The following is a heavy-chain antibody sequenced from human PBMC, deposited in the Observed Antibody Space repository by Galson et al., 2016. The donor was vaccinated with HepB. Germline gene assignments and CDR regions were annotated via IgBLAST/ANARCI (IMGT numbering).Heavy chain of an antibody. CDR3: TRDAMGRGSGSYSAFDY. Sequence: SLRLSCAASGFTFSSYSMNWVRQAPGKGLEWVSSISSSSNYIYHADSVKGRFTISRDNAKNSLYLQMNSLRAEDTAVYYCTRDAMGRGSGSYSAFDYWGQGTLVTVSS. D-gene: IGHD1-26*01. J-gene: IGHJ4*02. V-gene: IGHV3-21*01. CDR2: ISSSSNYI. CDR1: GFTFSSYS.